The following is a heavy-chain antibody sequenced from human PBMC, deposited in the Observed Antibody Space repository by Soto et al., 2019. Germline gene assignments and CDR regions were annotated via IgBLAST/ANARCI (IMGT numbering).Heavy chain of an antibody. CDR3: ARVPVLVVVRSYYYRIDV. CDR2: IYHSGST. V-gene: IGHV4-30-2*01. J-gene: IGHJ6*02. D-gene: IGHD3-22*01. Sequence: SETLSLTCAVSGGSISSGGYSWSWIRQPPGKGLEWIGYIYHSGSTYYNPSLKRRVTISVDRSKNQFSLKLSSVTAADTAVYFSARVPVLVVVRSYYYRIDVWGQATTVTISS. CDR1: GGSISSGGYS.